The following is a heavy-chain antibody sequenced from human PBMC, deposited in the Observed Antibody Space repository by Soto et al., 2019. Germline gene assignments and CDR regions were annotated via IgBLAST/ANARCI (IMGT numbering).Heavy chain of an antibody. Sequence: ASVKVSCKASGYTFTTYYIHWVRQAPGQGLEWVGIINPSGGSTSYAQRFQGRVTMTRDTSTSTVYMELSSLTSEDTAVYYCARDRGIAVAAGAIDYWGKGTLVTVPS. J-gene: IGHJ4*02. CDR3: ARDRGIAVAAGAIDY. CDR2: INPSGGST. D-gene: IGHD6-19*01. V-gene: IGHV1-46*01. CDR1: GYTFTTYY.